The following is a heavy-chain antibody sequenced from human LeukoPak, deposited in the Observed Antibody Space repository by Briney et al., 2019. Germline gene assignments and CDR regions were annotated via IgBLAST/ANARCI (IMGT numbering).Heavy chain of an antibody. CDR2: ISAYNGNT. V-gene: IGHV1-18*01. CDR3: ARDSGYCSGGSCYGGAFDI. Sequence: ASVKVSCKASGYTFTSYGISWVRQAPGQGLEWRGWISAYNGNTNYAQKLQGRVTMTTDTSTSTAYTELRSLRSDDTAVYYCARDSGYCSGGSCYGGAFDIWGQGTMVTVSS. J-gene: IGHJ3*02. CDR1: GYTFTSYG. D-gene: IGHD2-15*01.